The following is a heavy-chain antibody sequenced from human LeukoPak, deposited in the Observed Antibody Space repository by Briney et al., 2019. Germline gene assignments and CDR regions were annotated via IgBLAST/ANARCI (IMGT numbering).Heavy chain of an antibody. CDR2: ISGSGGST. CDR1: GFTFSSYA. Sequence: GGSLRLSCAASGFTFSSYAMSWVRQAPGKGLEWVSAISGSGGSTYYADSVKGRFTISRDNSKNTLYLQMNSLRAEDTAVYYCAKNFQGTSYCYYYYMDVWGKGTTVTVSS. D-gene: IGHD2-2*01. V-gene: IGHV3-23*01. CDR3: AKNFQGTSYCYYYYMDV. J-gene: IGHJ6*03.